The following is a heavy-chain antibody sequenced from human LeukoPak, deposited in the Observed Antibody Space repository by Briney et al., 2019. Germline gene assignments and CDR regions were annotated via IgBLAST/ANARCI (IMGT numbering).Heavy chain of an antibody. CDR1: GFTFNSYA. D-gene: IGHD1-26*01. CDR3: ARGVSGTYYLQTFDY. V-gene: IGHV3-23*01. CDR2: ISGSGGST. J-gene: IGHJ4*02. Sequence: GGSLRLSCAASGFTFNSYAMSWVRQAPGKGLEWVSAISGSGGSTYYADSVKGRFTISRDNSKNTLYLQMNSLRAEDTAVYYCARGVSGTYYLQTFDYWGQGTLVTVSS.